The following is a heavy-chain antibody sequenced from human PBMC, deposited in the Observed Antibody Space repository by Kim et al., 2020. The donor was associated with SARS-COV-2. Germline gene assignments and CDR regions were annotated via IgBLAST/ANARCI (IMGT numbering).Heavy chain of an antibody. V-gene: IGHV3-7*01. J-gene: IGHJ2*01. CDR3: ARDSGRGFDL. CDR2: DK. Sequence: DKKYVDSVKARSTISGDNAQNVLYLQMNSLRVEDMAVYYCARDSGRGFDLWGRGTLVTVSS. D-gene: IGHD5-12*01.